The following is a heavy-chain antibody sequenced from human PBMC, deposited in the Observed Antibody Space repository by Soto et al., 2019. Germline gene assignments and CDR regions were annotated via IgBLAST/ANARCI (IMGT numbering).Heavy chain of an antibody. CDR1: GFIFSSYA. V-gene: IGHV3-23*01. CDR2: ISGNGGTT. D-gene: IGHD6-19*01. CDR3: AKRFAYSSGLDGFDI. Sequence: GGSLRLSCAASGFIFSSYAMTWVRQGPGKGLEWVSGISGNGGTTYYADSVKGRFIISRDNSKNTLFLQMNSLRAEDSAIYYCAKRFAYSSGLDGFDIWGQGTMVTVSS. J-gene: IGHJ3*02.